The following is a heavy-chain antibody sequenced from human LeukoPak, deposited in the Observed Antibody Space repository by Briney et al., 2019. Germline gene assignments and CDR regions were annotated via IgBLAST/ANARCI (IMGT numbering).Heavy chain of an antibody. CDR3: ARGEMGGIYGYSYGATYYYYYMDV. V-gene: IGHV4-39*07. D-gene: IGHD5-18*01. CDR2: IYYSGST. Sequence: SETLSLTCTVSGGSISSSSYYWGWIRQPPGKGLEWIGSIYYSGSTYYNPSLKSRVTISVDTSKNQFSLKLSSVTAADTAVYYCARGEMGGIYGYSYGATYYYYYMDVWGKGTTVTVSS. J-gene: IGHJ6*03. CDR1: GGSISSSSYY.